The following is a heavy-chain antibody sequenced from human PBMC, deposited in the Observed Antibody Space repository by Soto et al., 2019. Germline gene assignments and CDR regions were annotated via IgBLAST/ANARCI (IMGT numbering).Heavy chain of an antibody. D-gene: IGHD6-13*01. CDR1: GFTFSSYG. J-gene: IGHJ6*02. CDR2: ISYDGSNK. CDR3: AKEPIAAAGNRYYYYGMDV. V-gene: IGHV3-30*18. Sequence: GGALRLSCAASGFTFSSYGMHWVRQAPGKGLEWVAVISYDGSNKYYADSVKGRFTISRDNSKNTLYLQMNSLRAEDTAVYYCAKEPIAAAGNRYYYYGMDVWGQGTTVTVSS.